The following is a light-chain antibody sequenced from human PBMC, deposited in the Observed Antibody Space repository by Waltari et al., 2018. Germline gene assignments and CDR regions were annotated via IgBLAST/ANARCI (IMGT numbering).Light chain of an antibody. CDR2: DAS. CDR3: QQRRNWPPT. J-gene: IGKJ1*01. CDR1: QSVDDS. Sequence: VLTQSPATLSLSPGERATLSCRASQSVDDSMAWYQQKPGQSPRLLIYDASKRATGIPIRFSGSGFGTDFTLTISSLEPDDFAHYYCQQRRNWPPTFGQGTKVEIK. V-gene: IGKV3-11*01.